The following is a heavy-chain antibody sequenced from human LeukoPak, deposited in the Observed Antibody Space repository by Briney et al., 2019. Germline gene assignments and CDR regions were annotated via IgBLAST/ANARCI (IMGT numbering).Heavy chain of an antibody. D-gene: IGHD5-24*01. CDR3: AKVGMATITMDY. V-gene: IGHV3-23*01. J-gene: IGHJ4*02. CDR2: ISGSGGST. CDR1: GFTFSSYA. Sequence: QTGGSLRLSCAASGFTFSSYAMSWVRQSPGKGLEWVSAISGSGGSTYYADSVKGRFTISRNNSKNTLYLQMNSLRAENTAVYYCAKVGMATITMDYWGQGTLVTVSS.